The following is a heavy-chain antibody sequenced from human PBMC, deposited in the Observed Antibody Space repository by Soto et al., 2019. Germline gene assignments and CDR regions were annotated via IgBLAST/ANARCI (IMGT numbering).Heavy chain of an antibody. CDR2: TSYDGSNK. V-gene: IGHV3-30*18. CDR3: AKDPKVGLPDEPHYYYYGMDV. Sequence: GGALRLSCAASGFTFSSYGMHWVRQAPGKGLEWVAVTSYDGSNKYYADSVKGRFTISRDNSKNTLYLQMNSLRAEDTAVYYCAKDPKVGLPDEPHYYYYGMDVWGQGTTVTVSS. D-gene: IGHD4-17*01. J-gene: IGHJ6*02. CDR1: GFTFSSYG.